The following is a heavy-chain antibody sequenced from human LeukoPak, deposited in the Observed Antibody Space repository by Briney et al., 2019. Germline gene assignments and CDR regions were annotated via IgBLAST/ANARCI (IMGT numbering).Heavy chain of an antibody. Sequence: SETLSLTCTVSGGSISSGDYYWSWIRQPPGKGLEWIGEINHSGSTNYNPSLKSRVTISVDTSKNQFSLKLSSVTAADTAVYYCARGPPIAACLDYWGQGTLVTVSS. J-gene: IGHJ4*02. CDR2: INHSGST. V-gene: IGHV4-30-4*01. CDR3: ARGPPIAACLDY. D-gene: IGHD6-6*01. CDR1: GGSISSGDYY.